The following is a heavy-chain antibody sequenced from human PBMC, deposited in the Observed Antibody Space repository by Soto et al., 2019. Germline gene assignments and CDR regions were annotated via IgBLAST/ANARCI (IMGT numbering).Heavy chain of an antibody. V-gene: IGHV3-21*01. CDR2: ISSGSSYI. D-gene: IGHD2-2*01. CDR1: GLTFSKYS. J-gene: IGHJ5*02. CDR3: ARQPCSSPSCYPNYFDP. Sequence: EVQLVESGGGLVKPGGSLRLSGVASGLTFSKYSMNWVRQAPDRGLEWVSAISSGSSYIYYADSVKGRFTISRDNGENSLYLQMNSLRTEDTAIYYCARQPCSSPSCYPNYFDPWGQGTLVTVSS.